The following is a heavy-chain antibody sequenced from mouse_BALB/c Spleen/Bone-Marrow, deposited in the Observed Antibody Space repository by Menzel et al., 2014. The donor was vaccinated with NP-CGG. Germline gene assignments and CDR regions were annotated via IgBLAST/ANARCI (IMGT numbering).Heavy chain of an antibody. V-gene: IGHV3-2*02. J-gene: IGHJ2*01. Sequence: EVQLQESGPGLVKPSQSLSLTCTVTGYSITSDYAWNWIRQFPGNKLEWMGYISYSGNSNYNPSLKSRISITRDTSKNQFFLQLNSVTTEDTATYYCARFTYDYDAGGFDYWGQGTTLTVSS. CDR2: ISYSGNS. D-gene: IGHD2-4*01. CDR3: ARFTYDYDAGGFDY. CDR1: GYSITSDYA.